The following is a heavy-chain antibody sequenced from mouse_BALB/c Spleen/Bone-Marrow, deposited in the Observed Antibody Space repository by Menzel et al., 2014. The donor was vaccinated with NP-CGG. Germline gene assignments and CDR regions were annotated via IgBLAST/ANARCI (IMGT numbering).Heavy chain of an antibody. V-gene: IGHV14-3*02. CDR1: GFNTKDTY. CDR2: IDPANGNT. D-gene: IGHD2-14*01. CDR3: ASYRYAWYFDV. Sequence: EVQRVESGAELVKPGASVKLSCTASGFNTKDTYMHWVKRRPEQGLEWIGRIDPANGNTKYDPKFQGKATITADTSSNTAYLQLSSLTSEDTAVYYCASYRYAWYFDVWGAGTTVTVSS. J-gene: IGHJ1*01.